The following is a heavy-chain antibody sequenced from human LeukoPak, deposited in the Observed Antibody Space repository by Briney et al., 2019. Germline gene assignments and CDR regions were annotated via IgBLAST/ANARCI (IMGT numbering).Heavy chain of an antibody. CDR1: GGTFSSYA. V-gene: IGHV1-69*06. CDR3: ARAVGATGYYYYMDV. CDR2: IIPIFGTA. Sequence: SVKVSCKASGGTFSSYAISWVRQAPGQGLEWMGGIIPIFGTANNAQKFQGRVTITADKSTSTAYMELSSLRSEDTAVYYCARAVGATGYYYYMDVWGKGTTVTVSS. D-gene: IGHD1-26*01. J-gene: IGHJ6*03.